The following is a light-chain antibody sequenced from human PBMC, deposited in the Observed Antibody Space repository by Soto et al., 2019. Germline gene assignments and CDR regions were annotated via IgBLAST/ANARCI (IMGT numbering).Light chain of an antibody. J-gene: IGKJ1*01. Sequence: DIQMTQSPSTLSASVGDRVTITCRASQSISSWLAWYQQTPGKAPKLLIYDASILESGVPSRFCGSRSGTEFTLPISSLQPDDFATYSCQQYNSYSWTFGQGTKVEL. CDR2: DAS. CDR1: QSISSW. V-gene: IGKV1-5*01. CDR3: QQYNSYSWT.